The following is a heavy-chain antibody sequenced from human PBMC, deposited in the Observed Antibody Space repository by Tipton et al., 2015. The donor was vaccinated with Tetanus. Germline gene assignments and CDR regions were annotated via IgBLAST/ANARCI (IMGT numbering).Heavy chain of an antibody. CDR3: ARLYSYGSLYWFDP. D-gene: IGHD5-18*01. J-gene: IGHJ5*02. CDR2: IYYSGST. Sequence: TLSLTCTVSGGSISSYYWSWIRQPPGKGLEWIGYIYYSGSTNYNPSLESRVTISVDTSKNQFSPKLRSVTAADTAVYYCARLYSYGSLYWFDPWGQGTLVTVSS. V-gene: IGHV4-59*01. CDR1: GGSISSYY.